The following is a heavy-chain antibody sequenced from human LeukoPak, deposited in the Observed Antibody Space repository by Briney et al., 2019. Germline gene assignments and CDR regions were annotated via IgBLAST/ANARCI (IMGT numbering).Heavy chain of an antibody. D-gene: IGHD6-25*01. CDR2: ISSSSSYI. Sequence: GGSLRLSCAASGFTFSSYSMNWVRQAPGKGLEWVSSISSSSSYIYYADSVKGRFTISRDNAKNSLYLQMNSLRAEDTAVYYCARRTYSRAQNWFDPWGQGTPVTVSS. J-gene: IGHJ5*02. CDR1: GFTFSSYS. CDR3: ARRTYSRAQNWFDP. V-gene: IGHV3-21*01.